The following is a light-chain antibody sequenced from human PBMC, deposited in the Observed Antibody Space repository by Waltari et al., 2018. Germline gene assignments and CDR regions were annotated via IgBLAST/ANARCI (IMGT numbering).Light chain of an antibody. CDR3: QQYNSWPRT. Sequence: EIVMTQSPATLSVSPGERATLSCRASQSVSSNLAWYQQKPGQAHRLLIYAASTRATGIPDRFSGSGSGTEFTLTISSLQSEDFAVYYCQQYNSWPRTFGQGTKVEIK. V-gene: IGKV3-15*01. J-gene: IGKJ1*01. CDR2: AAS. CDR1: QSVSSN.